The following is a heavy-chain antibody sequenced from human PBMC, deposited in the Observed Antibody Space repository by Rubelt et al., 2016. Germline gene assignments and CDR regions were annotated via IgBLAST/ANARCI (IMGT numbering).Heavy chain of an antibody. J-gene: IGHJ5*02. V-gene: IGHV1-2*02. D-gene: IGHD3-3*01. CDR3: ARSPGIFGVVLPFAGLDL. Sequence: QVQLVQSGAEVKKPGASVKVSCKASGYTFTGYYMHWVRQAPGQGLEWMGWINPNSGDTNFPQKFQGRVTMTRDTSITAAYMERSRLRSDDTAVYYCARSPGIFGVVLPFAGLDLWGQGTLVTVSS. CDR1: GYTFTGYY. CDR2: INPNSGDT.